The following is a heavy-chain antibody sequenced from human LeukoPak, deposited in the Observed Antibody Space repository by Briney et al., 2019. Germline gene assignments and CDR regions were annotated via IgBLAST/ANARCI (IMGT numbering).Heavy chain of an antibody. D-gene: IGHD6-19*01. Sequence: PGGSLRLSYAASGFTFSSYSMNWVRQAPGKGLEWVSSISSSSSYIYYADLVKGRFTISRDNAKNSLYLQMNSLRAEDTAVYYCARGNPIDGLSWGQGTLVTVSS. V-gene: IGHV3-21*01. CDR2: ISSSSSYI. CDR3: ARGNPIDGLS. CDR1: GFTFSSYS. J-gene: IGHJ4*02.